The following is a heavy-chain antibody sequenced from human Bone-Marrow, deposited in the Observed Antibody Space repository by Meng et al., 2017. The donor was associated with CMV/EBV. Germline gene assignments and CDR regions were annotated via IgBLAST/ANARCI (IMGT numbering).Heavy chain of an antibody. V-gene: IGHV3-30*02. J-gene: IGHJ6*02. CDR2: IRYDGSNK. CDR1: GFTFSSYG. Sequence: GESLKISCAASGFTFSSYGMHWVRQAPGKGLEWVAFIRYDGSNKYYADSVKGRFTISRDNSKNTLYLQMNSLRAEDTAVYYCAKGPSQVPVGGMDVWGQRTTVTVSS. D-gene: IGHD2-2*01. CDR3: AKGPSQVPVGGMDV.